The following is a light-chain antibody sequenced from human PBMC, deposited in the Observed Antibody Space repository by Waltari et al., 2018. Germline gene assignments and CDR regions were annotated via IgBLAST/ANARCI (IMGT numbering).Light chain of an antibody. CDR3: QQYNNWYT. CDR2: GAS. Sequence: EIVMTQSPATLSVSPGERAPLSCRASQSISSNLAWYQQKPGQAPRLLIYGASTRATDIPARFGGSGSGTEFTLTISSLQSEDFAVYYCQQYNNWYTFGQGTKLEIK. V-gene: IGKV3-15*01. CDR1: QSISSN. J-gene: IGKJ2*01.